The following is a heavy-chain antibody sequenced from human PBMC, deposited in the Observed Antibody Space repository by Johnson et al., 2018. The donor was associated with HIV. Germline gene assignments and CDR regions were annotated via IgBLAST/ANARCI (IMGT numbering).Heavy chain of an antibody. J-gene: IGHJ3*02. CDR2: ITGNGGST. CDR3: ARGEQWLVPDSEDAFDI. D-gene: IGHD6-19*01. Sequence: QVQLVESGGGLVQPGGSLRLSCAASGFTFSSYAINWVRQAPGKGLEYVSGITGNGGSTYYADSVKGRFTISRDNSKNTLFLQMNSLRAEDTAVYYCARGEQWLVPDSEDAFDIWGQGTMVTVS. CDR1: GFTFSSYA. V-gene: IGHV3-64*04.